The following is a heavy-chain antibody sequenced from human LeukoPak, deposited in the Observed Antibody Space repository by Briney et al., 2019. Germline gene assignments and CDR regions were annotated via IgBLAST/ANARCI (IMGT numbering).Heavy chain of an antibody. CDR1: GFTFSGYN. J-gene: IGHJ4*02. CDR3: APSTYSSWYSDY. CDR2: IRYDGSNK. D-gene: IGHD6-6*01. Sequence: GGSLRLSCAASGFTFSGYNMHWVRQAPGKGLEWVAFIRYDGSNKYYTDSVKGRFTISRDNSKNTLYLQMNSLRAEDTAVYYCAPSTYSSWYSDYWGQGALVTVSS. V-gene: IGHV3-30*02.